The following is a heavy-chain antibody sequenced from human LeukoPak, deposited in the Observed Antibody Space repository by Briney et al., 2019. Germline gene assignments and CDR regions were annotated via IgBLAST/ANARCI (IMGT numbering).Heavy chain of an antibody. CDR2: IIPIYGTA. CDR1: GGTFSSYA. J-gene: IGHJ5*02. Sequence: AASVKVSCKASGGTFSSYAISWVRQAPGQGLEWMGGIIPIYGTANYAQKFQGRVTITTDESTSTAYMELSSLRSEDTAVYYCARGRCSSTSCYTKGGNWFDPWGQGTLVTVSS. V-gene: IGHV1-69*05. D-gene: IGHD2-2*02. CDR3: ARGRCSSTSCYTKGGNWFDP.